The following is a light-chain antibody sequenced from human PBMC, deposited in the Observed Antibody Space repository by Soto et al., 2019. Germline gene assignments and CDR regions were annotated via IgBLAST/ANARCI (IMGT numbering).Light chain of an antibody. CDR1: QSVSSSY. V-gene: IGKV3-20*01. CDR3: QQYDSSPLT. CDR2: GAS. Sequence: EIVLTQSPGTLSLSPGERATLSCRASQSVSSSYLAWYQQKPGQAPRLLIYGASSRATCIPYRFSGSGSGTDFTLTISRLEPEDFAVYYCQQYDSSPLTFGGGTKVEIK. J-gene: IGKJ4*01.